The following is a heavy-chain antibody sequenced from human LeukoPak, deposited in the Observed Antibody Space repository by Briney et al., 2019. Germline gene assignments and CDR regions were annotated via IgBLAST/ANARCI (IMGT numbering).Heavy chain of an antibody. Sequence: GGSLRLSCAASGFTFSSYPMHWVRQAPGKGLEWVAVISYDGSNKYYADSVKGRFTISRDNAKNSLYLQMNSLRAEDTAVYYCARDDVDGKDGMDVWGQGTTVTVSS. CDR2: ISYDGSNK. J-gene: IGHJ6*02. D-gene: IGHD4-17*01. CDR1: GFTFSSYP. V-gene: IGHV3-30-3*01. CDR3: ARDDVDGKDGMDV.